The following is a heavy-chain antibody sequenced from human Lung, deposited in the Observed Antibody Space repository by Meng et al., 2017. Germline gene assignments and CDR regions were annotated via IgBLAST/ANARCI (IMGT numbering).Heavy chain of an antibody. V-gene: IGHV1-18*01. CDR1: GYTFTTYG. CDR3: ARDRQWLFDY. J-gene: IGHJ4*02. Sequence: QVHLVQSGREVKKPGASVKVSCKAPGYTFTTYGISWLRQAPGQGLEWMGWIDPGNGNRDFAEKFQDRLTMSNDTSSSTVYMELTRLTSDDTAVYYCARDRQWLFDYWGQGALVTVSS. CDR2: IDPGNGNR. D-gene: IGHD6-19*01.